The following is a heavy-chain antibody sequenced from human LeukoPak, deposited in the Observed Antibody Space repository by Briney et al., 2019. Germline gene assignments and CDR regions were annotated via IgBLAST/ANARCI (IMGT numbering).Heavy chain of an antibody. D-gene: IGHD3-22*01. Sequence: SETLSLTCTVSGGSISGYYWSWIRQPPGKGLEWIGEINHSGSTNYNPSLKSRVTMSVDTSKNQFSLKLSSVTAADTAVYYCARKPIVNSAWYYFDYWGQGTLVTVSS. CDR3: ARKPIVNSAWYYFDY. CDR2: INHSGST. V-gene: IGHV4-34*01. J-gene: IGHJ4*02. CDR1: GGSISGYY.